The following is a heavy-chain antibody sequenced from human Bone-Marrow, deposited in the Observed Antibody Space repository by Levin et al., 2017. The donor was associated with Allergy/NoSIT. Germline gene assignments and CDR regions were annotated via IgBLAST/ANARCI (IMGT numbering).Heavy chain of an antibody. D-gene: IGHD3-10*01. V-gene: IGHV4-4*02. CDR3: AASNYYGSGSFFP. J-gene: IGHJ5*02. CDR2: IYPSGVT. CDR1: GGSISTTNS. Sequence: PSETLSLTCAVSGGSISTTNSWTWVRQPPGRGLEWIGEIYPSGVTTYNPSLKSRLSISIDKSKNQFSLKLSSVTAADTAVYYCAASNYYGSGSFFPWGRGTLVTVSS.